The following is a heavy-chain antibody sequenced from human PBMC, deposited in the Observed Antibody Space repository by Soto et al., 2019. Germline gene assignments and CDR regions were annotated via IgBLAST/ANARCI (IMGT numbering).Heavy chain of an antibody. CDR1: GYTFTGYY. V-gene: IGHV1-2*02. D-gene: IGHD5-12*01. CDR2: INPKSGGT. Sequence: ASVKVSCKASGYTFTGYYMHWVRQAPGQGLEWMGWINPKSGGTDYAQKFQGRVTMTRDTSSSSAYMELSSLRSDDTAVYYCAKANSGDDDAFDYWGQGTQVTVPQ. J-gene: IGHJ4*02. CDR3: AKANSGDDDAFDY.